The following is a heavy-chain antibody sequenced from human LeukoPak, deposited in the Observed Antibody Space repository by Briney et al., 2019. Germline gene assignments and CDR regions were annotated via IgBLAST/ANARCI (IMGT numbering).Heavy chain of an antibody. V-gene: IGHV3-7*01. CDR1: RFTFSSYW. CDR3: ARDGPRYGGDTAMVHSDY. D-gene: IGHD5-18*01. Sequence: GGSLRLSCAASRFTFSSYWMSWVRQAPGKGLEWVANIKQDGSEKYYVDSVKGRFTISRDNAKNSLYLQMNSLRAEDTAVYYCARDGPRYGGDTAMVHSDYWGQGTLVTVSS. CDR2: IKQDGSEK. J-gene: IGHJ4*02.